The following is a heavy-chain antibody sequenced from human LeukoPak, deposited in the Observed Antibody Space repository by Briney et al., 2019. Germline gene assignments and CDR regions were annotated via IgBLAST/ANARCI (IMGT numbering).Heavy chain of an antibody. V-gene: IGHV1-69*08. CDR3: TGVTLRGSKYNWFDP. Sequence: SVKVSCRSSGGTFNTHIFNWVRQAPGQGLEWMGRITPIIGTTKYAQRFQGRVTITADTSTSTAYLELRGLTYDDSAVYYCTGVTLRGSKYNWFDPWGQGTHVSVSS. CDR1: GGTFNTHI. CDR2: ITPIIGTT. D-gene: IGHD1-26*01. J-gene: IGHJ5*02.